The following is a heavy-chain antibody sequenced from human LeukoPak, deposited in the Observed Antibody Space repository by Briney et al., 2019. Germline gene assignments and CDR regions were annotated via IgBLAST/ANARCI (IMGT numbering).Heavy chain of an antibody. Sequence: GGSLRLSCAASGFTFSSYAMSGVRQAPGKGLEWVSTITVSGGSTYYADSVKGRFTISRDNSKNTLDLQMNSLRAEDTAVYYCAKANWGSGYRGQGTLVTVSS. D-gene: IGHD7-27*01. J-gene: IGHJ4*02. CDR1: GFTFSSYA. CDR3: AKANWGSGY. V-gene: IGHV3-23*01. CDR2: ITVSGGST.